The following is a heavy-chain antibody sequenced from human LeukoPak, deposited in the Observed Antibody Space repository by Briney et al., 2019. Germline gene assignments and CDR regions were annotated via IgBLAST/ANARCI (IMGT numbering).Heavy chain of an antibody. V-gene: IGHV3-33*01. Sequence: GGSLRLSCAASGFTFSSYGMHWVRQVPGKGLEWVAVIWYDGSNKYYADSVKGRFTISRGNSKNTLYLQMNSLRAEDTAVYYCAVPLRDYWGQGTLVTVSS. CDR2: IWYDGSNK. CDR3: AVPLRDY. D-gene: IGHD3-16*01. J-gene: IGHJ4*02. CDR1: GFTFSSYG.